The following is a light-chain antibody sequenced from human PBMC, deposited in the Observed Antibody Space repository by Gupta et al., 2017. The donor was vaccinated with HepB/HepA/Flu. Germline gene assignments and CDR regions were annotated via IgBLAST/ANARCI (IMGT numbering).Light chain of an antibody. CDR2: QDN. CDR1: RVGDKY. Sequence: YELTQPPLVSVSQGQPASITCSGERVGDKYGYMEQQKPGQHRLLVIYQDNKPPAGIPERCTCSTSETTATLTMSGTQARGEDDYYCQAWDSSTVVFGGGTKLTVL. J-gene: IGLJ2*01. V-gene: IGLV3-1*01. CDR3: QAWDSSTVV.